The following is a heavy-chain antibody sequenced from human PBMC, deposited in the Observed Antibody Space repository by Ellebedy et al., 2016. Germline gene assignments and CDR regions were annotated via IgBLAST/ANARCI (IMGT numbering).Heavy chain of an antibody. CDR3: ARLPTVTTSFDI. J-gene: IGHJ3*02. V-gene: IGHV3-7*03. CDR2: IKQDGSDK. D-gene: IGHD4-17*01. CDR1: GFTFSNYW. Sequence: GGSLRLSCVASGFTFSNYWMSWVRQAPGKGLEWVANIKQDGSDKYYVDSVKGRFTMSRDNAKNSLYLQMNSLGAEDTAVYYCARLPTVTTSFDIWGQGTMVTVSS.